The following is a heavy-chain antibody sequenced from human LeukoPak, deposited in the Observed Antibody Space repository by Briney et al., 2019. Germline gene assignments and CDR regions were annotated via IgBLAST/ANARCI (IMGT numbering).Heavy chain of an antibody. J-gene: IGHJ4*02. CDR1: GHTLSTYT. D-gene: IGHD4/OR15-4a*01. CDR3: AQCFLRATNYFFY. CDR2: ISARGGST. Sequence: GGSLRLSCAPRGHTLSTYTLCWVRQAPGKGLEWVSVISARGGSTYYADSVKGRFTISRDNSKNTVYLQANSLRAEDTAIYYCAQCFLRATNYFFYWGQGTLVTVS. V-gene: IGHV3-23*01.